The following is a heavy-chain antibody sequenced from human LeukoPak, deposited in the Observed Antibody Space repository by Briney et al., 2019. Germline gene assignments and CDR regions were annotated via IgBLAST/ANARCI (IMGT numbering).Heavy chain of an antibody. CDR3: ARDWVAVGGDYMDV. CDR1: GFTFSSYS. CDR2: ISFSGTTM. Sequence: GGSLRLSCAASGFTFSSYSMNWVRQAPGKGLEWVSYISFSGTTMYYADSVKGRLTISRDNAKNSLYLQMNSLRAEDTAVYYCARDWVAVGGDYMDVWGKGTTVTISS. D-gene: IGHD2-15*01. J-gene: IGHJ6*03. V-gene: IGHV3-48*04.